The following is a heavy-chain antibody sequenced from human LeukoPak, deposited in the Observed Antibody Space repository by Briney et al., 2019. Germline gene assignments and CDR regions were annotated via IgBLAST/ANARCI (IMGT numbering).Heavy chain of an antibody. CDR3: ARDRGRLLGYFDY. V-gene: IGHV3-7*01. Sequence: GGSLRLSCAASGFTFSSYWMSWVRQAPGKGLEWVANIKQDGSEKYYVDSVKGRFTISRDNAKNSLYLQMNSLRAEDTAVYYCARDRGRLLGYFDYWGQGTLVTVSS. CDR1: GFTFSSYW. D-gene: IGHD3-3*02. J-gene: IGHJ4*02. CDR2: IKQDGSEK.